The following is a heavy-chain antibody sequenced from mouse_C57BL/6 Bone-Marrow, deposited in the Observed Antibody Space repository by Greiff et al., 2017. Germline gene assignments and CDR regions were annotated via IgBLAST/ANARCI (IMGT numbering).Heavy chain of an antibody. J-gene: IGHJ1*03. CDR2: IDPSDSYT. D-gene: IGHD4-1*01. CDR1: GYTFTSYW. CDR3: ASGYWYFSV. V-gene: IGHV1-59*01. Sequence: QVQLQQPGAELVRPGTSVKLSCKASGYTFTSYWMHWVKQRPGQGLEWIGVIDPSDSYTNYNQKFKGKATLTVDTSSSTAYMQLSSLTSEDSAVYFGASGYWYFSVWGTQRPVTVSS.